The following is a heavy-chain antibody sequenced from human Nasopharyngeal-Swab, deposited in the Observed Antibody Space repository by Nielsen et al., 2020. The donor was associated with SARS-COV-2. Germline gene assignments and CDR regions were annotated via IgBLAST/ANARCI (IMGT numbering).Heavy chain of an antibody. Sequence: WIRQPPGKGLEWVAVISYDGSNKYYADSVKGRFTISRDNSKNTLYLQMNSLRAEDTAVYYCAKSSGWYVGYFDYWGQGTLVTASS. D-gene: IGHD6-19*01. CDR3: AKSSGWYVGYFDY. J-gene: IGHJ4*02. V-gene: IGHV3-30*18. CDR2: ISYDGSNK.